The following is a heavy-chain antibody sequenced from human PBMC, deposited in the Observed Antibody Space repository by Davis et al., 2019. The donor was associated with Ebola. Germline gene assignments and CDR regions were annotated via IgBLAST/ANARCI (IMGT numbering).Heavy chain of an antibody. CDR3: ARSWGIAAAGPWFNWFDP. Sequence: GESLKISCAASGFTFSSFGMNWVRQAPGKGLEWISYISFSSRTMYYADSVKGRFTISRDKSKNMLYLQMNSLRVEDTAVYYCARSWGIAAAGPWFNWFDPWGQGTLVTVSS. CDR1: GFTFSSFG. D-gene: IGHD6-13*01. CDR2: ISFSSRTM. J-gene: IGHJ5*02. V-gene: IGHV3-48*01.